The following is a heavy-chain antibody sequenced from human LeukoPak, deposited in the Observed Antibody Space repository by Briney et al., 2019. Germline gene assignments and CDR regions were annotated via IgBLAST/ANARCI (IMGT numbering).Heavy chain of an antibody. D-gene: IGHD3-3*01. CDR3: AKDPQRHGYFDFWSAFDY. Sequence: AGGSLRLSCAASGFTFSNYAMSWVRQAPGKGLEWVSICSSGGSTYYADSVKGRFTTTRDNSKNTLYLQMNSLRVEDTAVYYCAKDPQRHGYFDFWSAFDYWGQGTVVTVTS. CDR2: ICSSGGST. CDR1: GFTFSNYA. J-gene: IGHJ4*02. V-gene: IGHV3-23*01.